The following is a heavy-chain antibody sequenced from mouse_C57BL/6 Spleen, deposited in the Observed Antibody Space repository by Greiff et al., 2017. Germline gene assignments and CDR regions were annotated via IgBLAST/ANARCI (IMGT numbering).Heavy chain of an antibody. CDR3: ARGGYDRALAMDY. V-gene: IGHV1-18*01. D-gene: IGHD2-2*01. CDR2: INPNNGGT. Sequence: VQLKESGPELVKPGASVKIPCKASGYTFTDYNMDWVKQSHGKSLEWIGDINPNNGGTIYNQKFKGKATLTVDKSSSTAYMELRSLTSEDTAVYYCARGGYDRALAMDYWGQGTSVTVSS. CDR1: GYTFTDYN. J-gene: IGHJ4*01.